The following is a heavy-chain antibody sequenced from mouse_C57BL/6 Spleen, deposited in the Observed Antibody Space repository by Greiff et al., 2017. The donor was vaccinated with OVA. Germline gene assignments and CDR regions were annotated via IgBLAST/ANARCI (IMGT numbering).Heavy chain of an antibody. D-gene: IGHD1-2*01. V-gene: IGHV6-3*01. CDR1: GFTFSNYW. CDR3: TGRITTADY. CDR2: IRLKSDNYAT. J-gene: IGHJ2*01. Sequence: DVKLVESGGGLVQPGGSMKLSCVASGFTFSNYWMNWVRQSPEKGLEWVAQIRLKSDNYATHYAESVKGRFTISRDDSKSSVYLQMNNLRAEDTGIYYCTGRITTADYWGQGTTLTVSS.